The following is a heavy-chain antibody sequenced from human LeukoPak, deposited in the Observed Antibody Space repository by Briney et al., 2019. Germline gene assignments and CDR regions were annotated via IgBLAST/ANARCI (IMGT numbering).Heavy chain of an antibody. V-gene: IGHV4-39*07. J-gene: IGHJ5*02. CDR2: IDYSGGT. Sequence: SETLSLTCTVSGGSISSSSYYWGWIRQPPGKGLEWIGSIDYSGGTYFSPSLRSRVTLSVDTSKNQFSLKLISVTAADTAVYYCARGPSITIFGVVMYTWFDPWGQGTPVSVSS. CDR1: GGSISSSSYY. D-gene: IGHD3-3*01. CDR3: ARGPSITIFGVVMYTWFDP.